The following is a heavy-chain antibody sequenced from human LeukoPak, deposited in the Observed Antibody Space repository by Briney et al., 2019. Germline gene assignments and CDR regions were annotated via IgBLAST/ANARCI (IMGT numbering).Heavy chain of an antibody. Sequence: GGSLRLSCAASGFTFSSYEMNWVRQAPGKGLEWVSCISNSGSTIYYADSVKGRFTISRDNAKNSLYLQMNSLRAEDTAVYYCAELGITMIGGVWGKGTTVTISS. D-gene: IGHD3-10*02. CDR1: GFTFSSYE. J-gene: IGHJ6*04. CDR2: ISNSGSTI. CDR3: AELGITMIGGV. V-gene: IGHV3-48*03.